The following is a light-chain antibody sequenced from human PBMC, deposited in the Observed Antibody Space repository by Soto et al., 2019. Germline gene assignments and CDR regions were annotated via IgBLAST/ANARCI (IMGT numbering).Light chain of an antibody. CDR2: AAS. CDR3: QQYNSYSKT. Sequence: DIQMTQSPSTLSASVGDRVTITCRASQSISYWLALYQQKPGNAPKLLIYAASSLESGVPSRFSVSGSGTEFTLTISSLQPDDSASYYCQQYNSYSKTFGQGTKVDIK. V-gene: IGKV1-5*01. J-gene: IGKJ1*01. CDR1: QSISYW.